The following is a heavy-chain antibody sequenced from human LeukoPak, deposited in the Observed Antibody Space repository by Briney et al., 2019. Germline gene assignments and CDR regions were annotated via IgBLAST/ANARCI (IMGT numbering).Heavy chain of an antibody. J-gene: IGHJ4*02. V-gene: IGHV3-48*02. D-gene: IGHD2-21*01. Sequence: PGGSLRLSCAASGFTFSRYAMNWVRQAPGKGLEWISYIRSTSSTIYHADSVKGRFTISRDNAKNSPYLQMNSLRDEDTAVYYCARSYSFDYWGQGTLVTVSS. CDR3: ARSYSFDY. CDR2: IRSTSSTI. CDR1: GFTFSRYA.